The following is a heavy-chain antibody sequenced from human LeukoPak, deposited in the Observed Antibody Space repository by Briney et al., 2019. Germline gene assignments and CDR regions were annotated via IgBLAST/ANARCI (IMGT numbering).Heavy chain of an antibody. D-gene: IGHD2-2*01. Sequence: PGGSLRLSCAASGFTFSSYAMHWVRQAPGKGLEWVAVISYDGSNKYYADSVKSRFTISRDNSKNTLYLQMNSLRAEDTAVYYCARDGGGYQLPLGWFDPWGQGTLVTVSS. CDR1: GFTFSSYA. J-gene: IGHJ5*02. CDR3: ARDGGGYQLPLGWFDP. V-gene: IGHV3-30-3*01. CDR2: ISYDGSNK.